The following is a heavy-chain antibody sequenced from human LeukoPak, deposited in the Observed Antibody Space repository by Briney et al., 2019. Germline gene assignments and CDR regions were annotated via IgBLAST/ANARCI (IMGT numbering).Heavy chain of an antibody. CDR2: ITPVIDTA. CDR3: TRVNLRGSNYNWFDP. Sequence: SVKVSCKTSGGTFRGHTFGWVRQAPGQGPEWMGKITPVIDTAKYAQRFQGRVSIYADESTTTVYMDLSGLRPDDTAIYYCTRVNLRGSNYNWFDPWGQGTRDTVSS. D-gene: IGHD3-10*01. V-gene: IGHV1-69*08. CDR1: GGTFRGHT. J-gene: IGHJ5*02.